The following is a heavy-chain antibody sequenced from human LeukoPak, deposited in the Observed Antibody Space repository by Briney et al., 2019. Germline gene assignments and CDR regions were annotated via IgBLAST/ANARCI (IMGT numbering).Heavy chain of an antibody. CDR2: FDPEDGET. V-gene: IGHV1-24*01. J-gene: IGHJ4*02. CDR3: ATRPPTGYSSGWYFDY. Sequence: ASVKVSCKVSGYTLTELSMHWVRQAPGKGLEWTGGFDPEDGETIYAQKFQGRATMTEDTSTDTAYMELSSLRSEDTAVYYCATRPPTGYSSGWYFDYWGQGTLVTVSS. D-gene: IGHD6-19*01. CDR1: GYTLTELS.